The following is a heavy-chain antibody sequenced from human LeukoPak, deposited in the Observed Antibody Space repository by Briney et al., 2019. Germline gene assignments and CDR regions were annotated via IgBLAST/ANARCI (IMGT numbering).Heavy chain of an antibody. Sequence: ASVKVSRKASGYTFTGYYMHWVRQAPGQGLEWMGRINPNSGGTNYAQKFQGRVTMTRDTSISTAYMELSRLRSDDTAVYYCARARKQWLVPDYWGQGTLVTVSS. CDR2: INPNSGGT. V-gene: IGHV1-2*06. CDR1: GYTFTGYY. D-gene: IGHD6-19*01. CDR3: ARARKQWLVPDY. J-gene: IGHJ4*02.